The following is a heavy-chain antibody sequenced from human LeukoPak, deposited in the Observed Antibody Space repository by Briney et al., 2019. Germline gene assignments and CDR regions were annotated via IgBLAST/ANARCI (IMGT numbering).Heavy chain of an antibody. V-gene: IGHV4-4*02. Sequence: SETLSLTCALSGGWISSNNWWSWVRQPPGKGLEWIGEIYHSGNTNYNPSLKSRVTISVDKSNNQFSLKLSSVTAADTAVYYCARVYGDYVRAFDIWGQGTMVTVSS. CDR3: ARVYGDYVRAFDI. D-gene: IGHD4-17*01. CDR2: IYHSGNT. J-gene: IGHJ3*02. CDR1: GGWISSNNW.